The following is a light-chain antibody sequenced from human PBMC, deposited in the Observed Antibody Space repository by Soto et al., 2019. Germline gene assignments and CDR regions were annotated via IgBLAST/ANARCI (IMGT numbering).Light chain of an antibody. CDR3: HQYGSSPAT. J-gene: IGKJ1*01. V-gene: IGKV3-20*01. Sequence: VLAQSPGGLSLSPGERATLSCRASQSVPSTYFAWYQQKSGQPPRLLISGTSNRATGIPDRFSGSGSGTDFTLTISRLEPEDFAVYYCHQYGSSPATFGQGTKVDIK. CDR1: QSVPSTY. CDR2: GTS.